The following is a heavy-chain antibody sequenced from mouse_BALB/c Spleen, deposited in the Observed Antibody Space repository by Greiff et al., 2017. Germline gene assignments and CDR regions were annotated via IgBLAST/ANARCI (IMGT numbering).Heavy chain of an antibody. CDR3: ARHGGDY. Sequence: EVQGVESGGGLVKPGGSLKLSCAASGFAFSSYDMSWVRQTPEKRLEWVAYISSGGGSTYYPDTVKGRFTISRDNAKNTLYLQMSSLKSEDTAMYYCARHGGDYWGQGTTLTVSS. J-gene: IGHJ2*01. V-gene: IGHV5-12-1*01. CDR1: GFAFSSYD. CDR2: ISSGGGST.